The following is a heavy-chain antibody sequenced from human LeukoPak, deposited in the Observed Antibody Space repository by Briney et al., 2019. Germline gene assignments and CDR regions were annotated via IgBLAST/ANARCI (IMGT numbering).Heavy chain of an antibody. Sequence: SQTLSLTCAIPGDSVSSNSAAWLWIRQSPSRGLEWLGRTYYRSKWFNDYAVSVKSRITINPDTSKNQFSLQLNSVTPEDTAVYYCARESHSAAVAGFDPWGQGTLVTVSS. J-gene: IGHJ5*02. CDR2: TYYRSKWFN. CDR1: GDSVSSNSAA. V-gene: IGHV6-1*01. CDR3: ARESHSAAVAGFDP. D-gene: IGHD6-13*01.